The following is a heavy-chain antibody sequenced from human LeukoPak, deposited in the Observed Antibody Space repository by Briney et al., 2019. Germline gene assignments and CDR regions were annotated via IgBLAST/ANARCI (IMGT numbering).Heavy chain of an antibody. V-gene: IGHV4-59*01. D-gene: IGHD2-15*01. Sequence: SETLSLTCTVSGGSLSSYYWSWIRQPPGKGLEWIGYIYYSGSTNYNPSLKSRVTILVDTSNNQFSLKLSSVTAADTAVYYCARGGGLGYCSGGSCYFDYWGQGTLVTVSS. CDR2: IYYSGST. J-gene: IGHJ4*02. CDR1: GGSLSSYY. CDR3: ARGGGLGYCSGGSCYFDY.